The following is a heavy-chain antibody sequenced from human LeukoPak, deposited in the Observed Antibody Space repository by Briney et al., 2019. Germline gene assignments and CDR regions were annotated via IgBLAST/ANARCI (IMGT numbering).Heavy chain of an antibody. CDR3: ATDRDATWVKRFDY. D-gene: IGHD1-1*01. CDR2: ISWNSGSI. V-gene: IGHV3-9*01. J-gene: IGHJ4*02. Sequence: GRSLRLSCAASGFTFDDYAMHWVRQAPGKGLEWVSGISWNSGSIGYADSVKGRFTISRDNARNSPYLQMDSLRAEDTAVYYCATDRDATWVKRFDYWGQGTPVTVSS. CDR1: GFTFDDYA.